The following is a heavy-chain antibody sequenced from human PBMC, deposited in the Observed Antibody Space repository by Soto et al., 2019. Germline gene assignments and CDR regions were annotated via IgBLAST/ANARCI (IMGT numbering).Heavy chain of an antibody. CDR3: ARGRRITMVRGVLAWFDP. CDR2: INHSGST. J-gene: IGHJ5*02. D-gene: IGHD3-10*01. V-gene: IGHV4-34*01. Sequence: QVQLQQWGAGLLKPSETLSLTCAVYGGSFSGYYWSWIRQPPGKGLEWIGEINHSGSTNYNPSLKSRVTISVDTSKNQFSLKLSSVTAADTAVYYCARGRRITMVRGVLAWFDPWGQGTLVTVSS. CDR1: GGSFSGYY.